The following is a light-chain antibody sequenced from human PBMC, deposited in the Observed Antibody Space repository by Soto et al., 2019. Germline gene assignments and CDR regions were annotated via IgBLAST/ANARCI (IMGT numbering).Light chain of an antibody. CDR2: DAS. J-gene: IGKJ4*01. CDR3: QQLYRYPLT. V-gene: IGKV3-11*01. CDR1: QSVSSY. Sequence: EIVLTQSPATLSLSPGERATLSCRASQSVSSYLAWYQQKPGQAPRLLIYDASNRATGIPARFSGSGSGTDFTLTISSLEPEDIAVYYCQQLYRYPLTFGGGTKVEI.